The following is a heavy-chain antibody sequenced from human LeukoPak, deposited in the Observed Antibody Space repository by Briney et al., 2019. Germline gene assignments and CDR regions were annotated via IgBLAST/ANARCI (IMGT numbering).Heavy chain of an antibody. D-gene: IGHD3-10*01. Sequence: PGGSLRLSCAASGFTVSSNYMSWVRQAPGKGLEWVSVIYSGGSTYYADSVKGRFTISRDNSKNTLYLQMNSLRAEDTAVYYCARDGRYYGSGEDYYYGMDVWGQGTTVTVSS. V-gene: IGHV3-66*01. CDR2: IYSGGST. CDR1: GFTVSSNY. CDR3: ARDGRYYGSGEDYYYGMDV. J-gene: IGHJ6*02.